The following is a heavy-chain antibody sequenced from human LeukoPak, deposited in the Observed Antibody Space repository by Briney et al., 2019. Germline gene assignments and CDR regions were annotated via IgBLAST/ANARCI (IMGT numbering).Heavy chain of an antibody. CDR2: IYTSGST. V-gene: IGHV4-4*07. CDR1: GGSISSYY. J-gene: IGHJ6*02. Sequence: PSETLSLTCTVSGGSISSYYWYWVRQPAGKGLEWIGRIYTSGSTNYNPSLKSRVTMSVDTSKNQFSLKLSSVTAADTAVYYCARDLTVAGTGDYYYYYGMDVWGQGTTVTVSS. CDR3: ARDLTVAGTGDYYYYYGMDV. D-gene: IGHD6-19*01.